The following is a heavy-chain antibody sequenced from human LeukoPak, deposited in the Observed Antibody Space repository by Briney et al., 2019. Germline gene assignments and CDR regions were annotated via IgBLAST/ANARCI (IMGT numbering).Heavy chain of an antibody. CDR1: GFTFSTSA. V-gene: IGHV3-23*01. CDR3: VKGGGNFDS. CDR2: ISDSSAVI. Sequence: GGSLRLSCAASGFTFSTSAMSWVRQAPGRGLEWVSAISDSSAVIYYADSVKGRFTISRDNSKNTLYLQMDSLRAEDTAVYYCVKGGGNFDSWGQGTLITVSS. J-gene: IGHJ4*02.